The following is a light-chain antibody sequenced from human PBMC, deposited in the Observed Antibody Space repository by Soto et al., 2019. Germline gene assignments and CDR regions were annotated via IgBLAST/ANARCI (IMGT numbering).Light chain of an antibody. Sequence: RALCQGESATLSCGASERGRHNYLAWDQRRSGQAPRLVIYGASSRARAVPDRFSGSGSGADFTLTISRLEPEDFAVYYCQQYGSSPLTFGGGTKVDIK. CDR3: QQYGSSPLT. J-gene: IGKJ4*01. V-gene: IGKV3-20*01. CDR2: GAS. CDR1: ERGRHNY.